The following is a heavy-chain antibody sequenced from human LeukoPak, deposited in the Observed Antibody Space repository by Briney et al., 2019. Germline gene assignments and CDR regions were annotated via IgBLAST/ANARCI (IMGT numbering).Heavy chain of an antibody. V-gene: IGHV4-39*01. J-gene: IGHJ4*02. CDR1: GGSISSSSYY. Sequence: SETLSLTCTVSGGSISSSSYYWGWIRQPPGKGLEWIGSIYYSGSTYYNPSLKSRVTISVDTSKNQFSLKLSSVTAADTAVYYCARGYYYGSGSYYLDYWGQGTLVTVSS. CDR2: IYYSGST. CDR3: ARGYYYGSGSYYLDY. D-gene: IGHD3-10*01.